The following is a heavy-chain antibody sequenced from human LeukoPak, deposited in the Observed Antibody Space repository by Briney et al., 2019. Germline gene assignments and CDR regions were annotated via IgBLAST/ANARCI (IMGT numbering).Heavy chain of an antibody. Sequence: PSETLSLTCTVSGGSITSYFWSWIRQPPGKGLEWIACISYSGSTTYNPSLKSRVIISVDASKNQFSLKLRSVTAADTAMYYCAGEDYGGYRFDYWGQGTVVTVSS. J-gene: IGHJ4*02. D-gene: IGHD4-23*01. CDR2: ISYSGST. CDR1: GGSITSYF. V-gene: IGHV4-59*01. CDR3: AGEDYGGYRFDY.